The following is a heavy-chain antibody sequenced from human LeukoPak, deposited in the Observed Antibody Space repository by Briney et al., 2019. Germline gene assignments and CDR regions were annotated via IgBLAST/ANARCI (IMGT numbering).Heavy chain of an antibody. Sequence: SETLSLTCTVSGGSISSYYWSWIRQPPGKGLEWIGYIYYSGSTNYNTTNYNPSLTSRVTISVDASKNQFSLKLTSVTAADTAVYYCARPVRLQTVKWYLDLWGSGTLVAVSS. J-gene: IGHJ2*01. CDR2: IYYSGST. V-gene: IGHV4-59*08. D-gene: IGHD5-24*01. CDR3: ARPVRLQTVKWYLDL. CDR1: GGSISSYY.